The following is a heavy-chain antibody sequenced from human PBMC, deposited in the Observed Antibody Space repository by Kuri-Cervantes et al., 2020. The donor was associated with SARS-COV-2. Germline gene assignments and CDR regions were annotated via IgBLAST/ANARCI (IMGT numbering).Heavy chain of an antibody. Sequence: ASVKVSCKASGYTFTGYYMHWVRQAPGQGLEWMGWINPNSGGTNYAQKFQGRVTMTRDTSISTAYMELSRLRSDDTAVYYCARADPPLAYCGGDCRLFDYWGLGTLVTVSS. V-gene: IGHV1-2*02. CDR3: ARADPPLAYCGGDCRLFDY. D-gene: IGHD2-21*02. CDR2: INPNSGGT. J-gene: IGHJ4*02. CDR1: GYTFTGYY.